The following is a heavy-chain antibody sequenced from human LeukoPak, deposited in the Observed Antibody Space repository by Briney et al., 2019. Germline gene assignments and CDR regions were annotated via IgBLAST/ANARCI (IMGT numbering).Heavy chain of an antibody. CDR2: IIPIFGTA. J-gene: IGHJ6*04. D-gene: IGHD3-10*01. Sequence: ASVKVSCKASGGTFSSYAISWVRQAPGQGLEWMGGIIPIFGTANYAQKFQGRVKITADKSTSTAYMELSSLRSEDTAVYYCARAGRGSGSYYRQYYYGMDVWGKGTTVTVSS. V-gene: IGHV1-69*06. CDR1: GGTFSSYA. CDR3: ARAGRGSGSYYRQYYYGMDV.